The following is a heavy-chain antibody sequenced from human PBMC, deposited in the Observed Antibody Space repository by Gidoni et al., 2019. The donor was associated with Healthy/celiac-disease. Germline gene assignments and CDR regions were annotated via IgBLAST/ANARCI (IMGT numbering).Heavy chain of an antibody. CDR2: ISSSSSYI. CDR3: ARRGEYDFWSGYYDFDY. V-gene: IGHV3-21*01. CDR1: GFTFRSYS. Sequence: EVQLVESGGGLVKPGGSLRLSCAASGFTFRSYSMNWVRQAPRKGLEWVSSISSSSSYIYYADSVKGRFTISRDNAKNSLYLQMNSLRAEDTAVYYCARRGEYDFWSGYYDFDYWGQGTLVTVSS. D-gene: IGHD3-3*01. J-gene: IGHJ4*02.